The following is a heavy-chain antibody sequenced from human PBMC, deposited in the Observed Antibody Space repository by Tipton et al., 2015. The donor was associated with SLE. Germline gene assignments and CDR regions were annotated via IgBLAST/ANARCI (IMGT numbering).Heavy chain of an antibody. CDR2: IYYSGST. V-gene: IGHV4-59*11. D-gene: IGHD3-10*01. J-gene: IGHJ4*02. Sequence: TLSLTCTVSGGSFSSHYWSWIRQPPGKGLEWIGYIYYSGSTNYNPSLKSRVTISVDTSKNQFSLRLTSATAADTAVYYCARRGRSAWFPGVWGQGTLVTVSS. CDR3: ARRGRSAWFPGV. CDR1: GGSFSSHY.